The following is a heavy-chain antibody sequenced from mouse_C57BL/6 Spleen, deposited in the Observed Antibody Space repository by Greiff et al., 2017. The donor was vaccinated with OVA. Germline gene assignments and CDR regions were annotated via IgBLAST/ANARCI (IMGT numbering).Heavy chain of an antibody. J-gene: IGHJ2*01. D-gene: IGHD1-1*01. CDR2: INPSSGYT. V-gene: IGHV1-7*01. CDR1: GYTFTSYW. Sequence: VQLQQSGAELAKPGASVKLSCTASGYTFTSYWMHWVKQRPGQGLEWIGYINPSSGYTKYNQKFKDKATLTADKSSSTAYMQLSSLTYEEASVYYCARTGAAVVGTVDYWGQGTTLTVSS. CDR3: ARTGAAVVGTVDY.